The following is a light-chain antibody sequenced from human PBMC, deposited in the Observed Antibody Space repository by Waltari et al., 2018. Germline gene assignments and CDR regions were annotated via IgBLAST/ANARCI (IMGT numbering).Light chain of an antibody. CDR1: NLGRTF. CDR2: DNT. V-gene: IGLV3-21*02. J-gene: IGLJ2*01. CDR3: QVWDSSSDQLV. Sequence: SYALTQPPSVSVSPGQMARLPCGGDNLGRTFVHWYQQKPAQAPFMVIYDNTERPSGIPERFSGSKSGNTATLTISGVEAGDEADYYCQVWDSSSDQLVFGGGTRLTV.